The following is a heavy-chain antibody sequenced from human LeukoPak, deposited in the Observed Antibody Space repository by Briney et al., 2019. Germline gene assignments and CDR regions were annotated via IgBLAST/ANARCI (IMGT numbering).Heavy chain of an antibody. V-gene: IGHV3-21*01. CDR1: GFTFSSYS. CDR3: ARSDYGGKKRNYYYMDV. D-gene: IGHD4-23*01. CDR2: ISSSSSYI. J-gene: IGHJ6*03. Sequence: PGGSLRLSCAASGFTFSSYSMNWVRQAPGKGLEWVSSISSSSSYIYYADSVKGRFTISRDDAKNSLYLQMNSLGAEDTAVYYCARSDYGGKKRNYYYMDVWGKGTTVTVSS.